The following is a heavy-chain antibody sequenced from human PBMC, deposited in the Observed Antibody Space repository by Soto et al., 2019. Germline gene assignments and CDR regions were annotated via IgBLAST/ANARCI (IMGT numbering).Heavy chain of an antibody. CDR1: GGSISKSNYF. Sequence: QLQLQESGPGLVKSSDTLSLTCTVSGGSISKSNYFWGWIRQAPGKGLEWIASILYSGTTSYNSSLKSRVAISVDTSKNQFSLELNSVTAADTAVYYCARLGWGNGDSDYWGQGTLVTVSS. CDR3: ARLGWGNGDSDY. D-gene: IGHD2-21*01. V-gene: IGHV4-39*01. CDR2: ILYSGTT. J-gene: IGHJ4*02.